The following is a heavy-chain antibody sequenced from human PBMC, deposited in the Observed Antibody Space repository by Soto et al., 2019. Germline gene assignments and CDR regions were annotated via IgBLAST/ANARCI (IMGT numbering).Heavy chain of an antibody. CDR2: INHSGST. Sequence: QVQLQQWGAGLLKPSETLSLTCAVYGGSFSGYYWSWIRQPPGKGLEWIGEINHSGSTNYNPSLKSRVTISVDTSKNQFSLKLSSVTAADTAVYYCETYYYDSSGYFFDSWGQGTLVTVSS. CDR3: ETYYYDSSGYFFDS. D-gene: IGHD3-22*01. J-gene: IGHJ4*02. V-gene: IGHV4-34*01. CDR1: GGSFSGYY.